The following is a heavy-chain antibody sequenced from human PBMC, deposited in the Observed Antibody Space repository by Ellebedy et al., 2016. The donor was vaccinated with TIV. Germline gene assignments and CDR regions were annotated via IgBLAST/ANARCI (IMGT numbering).Heavy chain of an antibody. D-gene: IGHD2-21*02. J-gene: IGHJ4*02. CDR2: ISYDGSNK. CDR3: ARDRHLVVTAILDY. V-gene: IGHV3-30*03. Sequence: GGSLRLSXAASGFTFSNYGMHWVRQAPGKGLEWLAVISYDGSNKYYADSVKGRFTISRDNSKNTLYLQMNSLRAEDTAVYYCARDRHLVVTAILDYWGQGTLVTVSS. CDR1: GFTFSNYG.